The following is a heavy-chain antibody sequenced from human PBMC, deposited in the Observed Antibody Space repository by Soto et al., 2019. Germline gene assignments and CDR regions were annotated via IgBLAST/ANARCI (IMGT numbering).Heavy chain of an antibody. D-gene: IGHD3-10*01. CDR3: ARVGSWESIMYYYGMDV. CDR1: GGSFSGYY. V-gene: IGHV4-34*01. CDR2: INHSGST. J-gene: IGHJ6*02. Sequence: SETLSLTCAVYGGSFSGYYWSWIRQPPGKGLEWIGEINHSGSTNYNPSLKSRVTISVDTSKNQFSLKLSSVTAADTAVYYCARVGSWESIMYYYGMDVWGQGTTVTV.